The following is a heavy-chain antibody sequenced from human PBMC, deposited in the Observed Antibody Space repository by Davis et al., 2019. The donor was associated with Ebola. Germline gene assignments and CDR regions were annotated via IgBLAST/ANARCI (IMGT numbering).Heavy chain of an antibody. CDR1: GFTLSSYT. CDR3: VKTQFLEWSYGMDV. J-gene: IGHJ6*04. CDR2: ISSDGGST. V-gene: IGHV3-64D*06. D-gene: IGHD3-3*01. Sequence: GESLKISCSASGFTLSSYTMHWVRQAPGKGLEYVSAISSDGGSTYYADSVKGRFTISRDNSRNTLYLKMSSLRAEDTAVYYCVKTQFLEWSYGMDVWGKGTTVTVSS.